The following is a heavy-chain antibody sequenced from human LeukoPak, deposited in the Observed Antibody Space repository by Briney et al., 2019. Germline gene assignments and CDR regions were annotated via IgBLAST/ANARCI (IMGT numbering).Heavy chain of an antibody. J-gene: IGHJ4*02. D-gene: IGHD3-22*01. CDR1: GFTFSSYD. CDR2: IGTAGDT. V-gene: IGHV3-13*01. CDR3: ARGRRDDSSGYHPYYFDY. Sequence: GGSLRLSCAASGFTFSSYDMHWVRQATGKGLEWVSAIGTAGDTYYPGSVKGRFTISRENAKNSLYLQMNSLRAGDTAVYYCARGRRDDSSGYHPYYFDYWGQGTLVTVSS.